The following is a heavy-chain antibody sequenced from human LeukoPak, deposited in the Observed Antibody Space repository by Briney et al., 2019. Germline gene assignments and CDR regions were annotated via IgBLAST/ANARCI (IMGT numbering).Heavy chain of an antibody. D-gene: IGHD3-10*01. CDR1: GGSISSYY. J-gene: IGHJ4*02. CDR3: AGGEYYYGSGTKAFDY. V-gene: IGHV4-4*07. CDR2: IYTSGST. Sequence: SETLSLTCTVSGGSISSYYWSWIRQPPGKGLEWIGRIYTSGSTNYNPSLKSRVTMSVDTSKNQFSLKLSSVTAADTAVYYCAGGEYYYGSGTKAFDYWGQGTLVTVSS.